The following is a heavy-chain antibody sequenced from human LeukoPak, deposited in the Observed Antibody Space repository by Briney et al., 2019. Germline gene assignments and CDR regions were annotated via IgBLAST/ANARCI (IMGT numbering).Heavy chain of an antibody. D-gene: IGHD5-12*01. V-gene: IGHV1-18*01. CDR1: GYTFTSYG. CDR3: ARDFGDIVATISVGFDP. CDR2: ISAYNGNT. J-gene: IGHJ5*02. Sequence: ASVKVSCTASGYTFTSYGISWVRQAPGQGLEWMGWISAYNGNTNYAQKLQGRVTMTTDTSTSTTYMELRNLRSDDTAVYYCARDFGDIVATISVGFDPWGQGTLVTVSS.